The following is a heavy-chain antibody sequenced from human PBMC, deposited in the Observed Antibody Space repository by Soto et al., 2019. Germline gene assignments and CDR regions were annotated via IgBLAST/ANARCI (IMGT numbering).Heavy chain of an antibody. CDR3: ESRDGPGFDY. J-gene: IGHJ4*02. D-gene: IGHD3-10*01. CDR1: GGSISSYY. CDR2: IYYSGST. V-gene: IGHV4-59*08. Sequence: TLSLTCTVSGGSISSYYWSWIRQPPGKGLEWIGYIYYSGSTNYNPSLKSRVTISVDTSKNQFSLKLSSVTAADTAVYYCESRDGPGFDYFCLGALVTVSS.